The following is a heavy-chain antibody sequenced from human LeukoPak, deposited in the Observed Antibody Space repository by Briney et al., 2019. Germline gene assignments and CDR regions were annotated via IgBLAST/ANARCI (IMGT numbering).Heavy chain of an antibody. Sequence: KPGGSLRLSCAASGFTFSDYYMSWIRQAPGKGLEWVSYISSNGNTIYYADSVKGRFTISRDNAKNSLYLQMNSLRAEDTAVYYCARDYCSGTSCYGNFYFDYWGQGTLVTVSS. CDR2: ISSNGNTI. CDR1: GFTFSDYY. V-gene: IGHV3-11*01. CDR3: ARDYCSGTSCYGNFYFDY. D-gene: IGHD2-2*01. J-gene: IGHJ4*02.